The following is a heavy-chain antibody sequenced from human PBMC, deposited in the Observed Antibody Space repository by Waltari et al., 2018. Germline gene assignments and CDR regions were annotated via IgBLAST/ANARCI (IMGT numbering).Heavy chain of an antibody. CDR1: GGSISSHY. Sequence: QVQLQESGPGLVKPSETLSLTCTVSGGSISSHYWSWIRQPPGKGLEWIGYIYYSGSTNDNPSLKSRVTISVDTSKNQFSLKLSSVTAADTAVYYCARWFGDSYYFDYWGQGTLVTVSS. J-gene: IGHJ4*02. CDR3: ARWFGDSYYFDY. V-gene: IGHV4-59*11. D-gene: IGHD3-10*01. CDR2: IYYSGST.